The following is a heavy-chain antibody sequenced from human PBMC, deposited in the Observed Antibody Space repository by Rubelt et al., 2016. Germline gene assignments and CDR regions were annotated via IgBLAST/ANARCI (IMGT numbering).Heavy chain of an antibody. D-gene: IGHD5-18*01. CDR3: ARDDSYGPRD. CDR1: GGSVSSNY. J-gene: IGHJ4*02. Sequence: QVQLQQWGAGLLKPSETLSLTCDVYGGSVSSNYWSWIRQPPGQGLEWIGEINHGRGTNYNPSLKSRVTVSLDTSKNQFSLKLASVTAADTAVYYCARDDSYGPRDWGQGILVTVSS. V-gene: IGHV4-34*01. CDR2: INHGRGT.